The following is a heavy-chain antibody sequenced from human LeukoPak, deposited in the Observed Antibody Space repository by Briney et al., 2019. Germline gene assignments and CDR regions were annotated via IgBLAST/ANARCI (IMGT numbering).Heavy chain of an antibody. Sequence: GGSLRLSCAASGFTFSIQALSWVRQAPGKGLEWVSYISGSSTSTYYADSVKGRFTISRDSAKNSLYLRLNSLRDEDTAVYYCASQVRAGGGMDVWGQGTTVTVSS. J-gene: IGHJ6*02. D-gene: IGHD1-26*01. CDR3: ASQVRAGGGMDV. CDR2: ISGSSTST. V-gene: IGHV3-48*02. CDR1: GFTFSIQA.